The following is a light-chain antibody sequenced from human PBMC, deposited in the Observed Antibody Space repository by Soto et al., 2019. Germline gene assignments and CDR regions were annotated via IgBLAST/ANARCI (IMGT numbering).Light chain of an antibody. CDR1: QNISRW. V-gene: IGKV1-5*03. CDR3: QHYISYSEA. CDR2: KAS. Sequence: DIQMTQSPSTLSGSVGYRVNITCRASQNISRWLAWYQQKPGKAPKLLIYKASTLKSGVPSRFSGSGSGTEFTLTISSMRPDDFATYYCQHYISYSEAFGQGTKLEL. J-gene: IGKJ1*01.